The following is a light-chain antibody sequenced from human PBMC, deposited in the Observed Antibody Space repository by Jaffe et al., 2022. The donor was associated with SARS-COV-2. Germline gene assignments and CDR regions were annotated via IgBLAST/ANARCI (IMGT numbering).Light chain of an antibody. CDR1: QSISSY. CDR2: AAS. CDR3: QQSYINPPELT. J-gene: IGKJ4*01. V-gene: IGKV1-39*01. Sequence: DIQMTQSPSSLSASVGDRVTITCRASQSISSYLNWYQQKPGKAPKLLIYAASSLQSGVPSRFSGSGSGTDFTLTISSLQPEDFATYYCQQSYINPPELTFGGGTKVEIK.